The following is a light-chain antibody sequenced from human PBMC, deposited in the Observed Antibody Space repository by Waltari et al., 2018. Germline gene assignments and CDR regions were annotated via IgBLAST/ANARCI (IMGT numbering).Light chain of an antibody. CDR3: CSYVGSNIYWV. CDR2: DIN. Sequence: QSALTQPRSVSGSPGQSVTISCTGTSSEVGGLNYVSWYQHRPDKAPKLIIYDINKRPSGVPDRFSGSKSGNTASLTISGLQAEDEADYYCCSYVGSNIYWVFGGGTKLTVL. V-gene: IGLV2-11*01. CDR1: SSEVGGLNY. J-gene: IGLJ3*02.